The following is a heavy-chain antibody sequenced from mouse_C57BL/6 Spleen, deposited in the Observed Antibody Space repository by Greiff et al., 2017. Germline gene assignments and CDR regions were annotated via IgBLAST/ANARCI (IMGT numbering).Heavy chain of an antibody. CDR2: IYPGDGDT. J-gene: IGHJ2*01. D-gene: IGHD4-1*01. CDR3: AREVGRNFDY. V-gene: IGHV1-80*01. Sequence: VKLVESGAELVKPGASVKISCKASGYAFSSYWMNWVKQRPGKGLEWIGQIYPGDGDTNYNGKFKGKATLTADKSSSTAYMQLSSLTSEDSAVYFCAREVGRNFDYWGQGTTLTVSS. CDR1: GYAFSSYW.